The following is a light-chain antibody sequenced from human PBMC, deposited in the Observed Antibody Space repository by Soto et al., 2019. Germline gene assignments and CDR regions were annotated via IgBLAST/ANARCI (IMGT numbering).Light chain of an antibody. CDR1: QSVSSSY. V-gene: IGKV3-20*01. J-gene: IGKJ1*01. Sequence: EIVLTQSPGTLSLSPGERDTLSCRASQSVSSSYLAWYQQKPDQAPRLLIYGASTRATGIPDRCSGSGSGTDFTLTITRLEPEDFAVYYCQQYGGSPPTFGQGTKV. CDR3: QQYGGSPPT. CDR2: GAS.